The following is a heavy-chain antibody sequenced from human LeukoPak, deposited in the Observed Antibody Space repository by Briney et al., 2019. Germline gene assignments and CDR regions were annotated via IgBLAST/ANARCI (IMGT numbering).Heavy chain of an antibody. CDR3: ARGRYCSGGSCPKYFDL. Sequence: SETLSLTCAVYGGSFSGYYWSWIRQPPGKGLEWIGEINHSGSTNYNPSLKSRVTISVDTSKNQFSLKLSSVTAADTAVYYCARGRYCSGGSCPKYFDLWGRGTLVTVSS. D-gene: IGHD2-15*01. J-gene: IGHJ2*01. CDR1: GGSFSGYY. V-gene: IGHV4-34*01. CDR2: INHSGST.